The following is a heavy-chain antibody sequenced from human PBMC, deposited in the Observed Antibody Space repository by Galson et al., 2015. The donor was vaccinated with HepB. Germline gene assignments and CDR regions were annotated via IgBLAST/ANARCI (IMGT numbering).Heavy chain of an antibody. CDR1: GFTFSSYG. CDR2: ISYDGSNK. V-gene: IGHV3-30*18. D-gene: IGHD3-3*01. Sequence: LRLSCAASGFTFSSYGMHWVRQAPGKGLEWVAVISYDGSNKYYADSVKGRFTISRDNSKNTLYLQMNSLRAEDTAVYYCAKDNDFWSGYYTYWGQGTLVTVSS. J-gene: IGHJ4*02. CDR3: AKDNDFWSGYYTY.